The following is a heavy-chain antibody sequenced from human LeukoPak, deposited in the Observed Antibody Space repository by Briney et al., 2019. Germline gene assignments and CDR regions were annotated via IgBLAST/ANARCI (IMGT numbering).Heavy chain of an antibody. CDR3: ARESRGSGSYYNGDGMDV. CDR1: GGSVSSGSYY. CDR2: IYYSGST. V-gene: IGHV4-61*01. Sequence: PSETLSLTCTVSGGSVSSGSYYWSWIRQPPGKGLEWIGYIYYSGSTNYNPSLKSRVTISVDTSKNQFSLKLSSVTAADTAVYYCARESRGSGSYYNGDGMDVRGQGTTVTVSS. D-gene: IGHD3-10*01. J-gene: IGHJ6*02.